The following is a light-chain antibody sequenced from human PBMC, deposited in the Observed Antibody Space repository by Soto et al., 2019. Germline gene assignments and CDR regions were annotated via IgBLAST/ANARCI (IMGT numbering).Light chain of an antibody. V-gene: IGLV2-14*01. CDR1: SSDVGGYNY. CDR2: EVS. CDR3: SSYTSSSTLV. J-gene: IGLJ3*02. Sequence: QSALTQPPSVSGSPGQSITISCTGTSSDVGGYNYVSWYQQYPGKAPKLMIYEVSNRPSGVSNRFSGSKSGNTASLTISGLQAEDEADYYCSSYTSSSTLVFGGGTQLTVL.